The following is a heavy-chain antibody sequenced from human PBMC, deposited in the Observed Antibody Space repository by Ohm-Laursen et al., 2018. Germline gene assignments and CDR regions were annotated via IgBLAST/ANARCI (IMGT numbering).Heavy chain of an antibody. CDR1: GFKFTSYE. Sequence: GSLRLSCAASGFKFTSYEMNWVRQAPGKGLEWVSSISSSSSYIYYADSVKGRLTISRDNAKNSLYLQMNSLRAEDTAVYYCARGFSPGKYYFDYWGQGTLVTVSS. CDR2: ISSSSSYI. CDR3: ARGFSPGKYYFDY. J-gene: IGHJ4*02. V-gene: IGHV3-21*01.